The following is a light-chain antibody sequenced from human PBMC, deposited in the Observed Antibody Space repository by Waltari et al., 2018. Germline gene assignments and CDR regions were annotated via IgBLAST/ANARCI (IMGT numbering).Light chain of an antibody. J-gene: IGLJ2*01. CDR1: SLRSYY. V-gene: IGLV3-19*01. CDR2: GKN. Sequence: SSELTQDPAVSVALGQTVRITCQGDSLRSYYSSWYQQKPGQAPVLVIFGKNNRLSGIPDRFSGTSSRNTASLTCPGAQAEDEADYYCKSRDSSGNHLRVFGGGTKLTV. CDR3: KSRDSSGNHLRV.